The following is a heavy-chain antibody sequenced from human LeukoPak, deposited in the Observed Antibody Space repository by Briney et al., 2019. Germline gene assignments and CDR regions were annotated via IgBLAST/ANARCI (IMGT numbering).Heavy chain of an antibody. CDR1: GGSFSGYY. Sequence: SETLSLTCAVYGGSFSGYYWSWIRQPPGKGLEWIGEINHSGSTNYNPSLKSRVTISVDTSKSQFSLKLSSVTAADTAVYYCARRVKPQYYYDSGGYYRRWGQGTLVTVSS. CDR3: ARRVKPQYYYDSGGYYRR. D-gene: IGHD3-22*01. CDR2: INHSGST. V-gene: IGHV4-34*01. J-gene: IGHJ4*02.